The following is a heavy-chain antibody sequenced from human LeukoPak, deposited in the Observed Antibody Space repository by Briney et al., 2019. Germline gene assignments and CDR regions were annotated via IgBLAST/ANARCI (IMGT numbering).Heavy chain of an antibody. CDR2: ISGNNGMR. CDR1: GHTFTSLG. Sequence: ASVKVSCKASGHTFTSLGFSWVRQAPGQGLEWMGWISGNNGMRRYIEKLEGRVTMTTDTSTSTTYMELQSLRFEDTALYYCATFSAGYYDRAGYSAYWGQGTLVTVS. CDR3: ATFSAGYYDRAGYSAY. V-gene: IGHV1-18*01. D-gene: IGHD3/OR15-3a*01. J-gene: IGHJ4*02.